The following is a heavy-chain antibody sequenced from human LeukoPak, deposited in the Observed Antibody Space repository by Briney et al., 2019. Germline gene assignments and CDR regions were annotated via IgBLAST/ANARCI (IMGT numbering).Heavy chain of an antibody. CDR3: AKGGSSQPNYFNY. J-gene: IGHJ4*02. Sequence: PGRSLRLSCAASGFTFSSYGMHWVRQAPGKGLEWVSAITGSGDSTYYADSVKGRFTISRDNSKNTLYVQMNSLRAEDTAVYYCAKGGSSQPNYFNYWGQGTLVTVSS. D-gene: IGHD6-6*01. CDR2: ITGSGDST. CDR1: GFTFSSYG. V-gene: IGHV3-23*01.